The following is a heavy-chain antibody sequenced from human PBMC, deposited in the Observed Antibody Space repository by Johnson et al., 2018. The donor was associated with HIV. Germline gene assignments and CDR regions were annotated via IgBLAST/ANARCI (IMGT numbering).Heavy chain of an antibody. V-gene: IGHV3-11*04. CDR1: GFTFSHYY. Sequence: QVQLVESGGGLVKPGGSLRSSCAASGFTFSHYYMSWIRQAPGKGLAWVSYVSSSATTIYYADSVKGRFTISRDNARNSLYLQMNSLRAEDTAVYYCATGGGSSTRGDPFDIWGQGTLVTVSS. CDR2: VSSSATTI. D-gene: IGHD1-14*01. CDR3: ATGGGSSTRGDPFDI. J-gene: IGHJ3*02.